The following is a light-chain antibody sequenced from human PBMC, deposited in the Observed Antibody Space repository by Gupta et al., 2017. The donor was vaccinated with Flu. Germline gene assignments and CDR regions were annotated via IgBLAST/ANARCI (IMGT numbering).Light chain of an antibody. CDR1: SSDVGGYNL. Sequence: QSALTQPASVSGSPGQSITISCTGTSSDVGGYNLVSWFQQHPGKAPRLLIYEATKRPSGVSSRFSGSKSGNTASLTISGLQTEDEADYYCCSYAGLDTAFYVFGSGTEVTVL. V-gene: IGLV2-23*01. CDR3: CSYAGLDTAFYV. CDR2: EAT. J-gene: IGLJ1*01.